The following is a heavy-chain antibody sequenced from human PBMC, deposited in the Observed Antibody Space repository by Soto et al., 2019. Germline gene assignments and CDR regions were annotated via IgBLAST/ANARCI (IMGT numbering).Heavy chain of an antibody. CDR2: ISTYNGDT. V-gene: IGHV1-18*01. D-gene: IGHD5-12*01. J-gene: IGHJ6*02. Sequence: QVQLVQSGAEVKKPGASVKVSCKASGYTFTRSGISWVRQAPGQGLEWMGWISTYNGDTNYAQTFQGRVTMTTDTSXGTVHMEVRSLRSDDTAVYYCAREGVATYYYYGMDVWGQGTPVTVSS. CDR1: GYTFTRSG. CDR3: AREGVATYYYYGMDV.